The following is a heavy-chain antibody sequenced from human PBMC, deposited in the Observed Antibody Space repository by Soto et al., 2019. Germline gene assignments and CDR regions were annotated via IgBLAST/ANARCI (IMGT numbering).Heavy chain of an antibody. V-gene: IGHV4-59*08. Sequence: QVQLQESGPGLVRPSETLSLTCTVSGGSFSSYYWTWIRQSPGKGLEWIGCIYYSGSTDYNPSPRGRLAISIDTSKNQFSLRLNSMTAADTAVYYCAGRDCSGTNCYYLDYYYMDVWGKGTTVTVSS. CDR2: IYYSGST. CDR3: AGRDCSGTNCYYLDYYYMDV. CDR1: GGSFSSYY. D-gene: IGHD2-2*01. J-gene: IGHJ6*03.